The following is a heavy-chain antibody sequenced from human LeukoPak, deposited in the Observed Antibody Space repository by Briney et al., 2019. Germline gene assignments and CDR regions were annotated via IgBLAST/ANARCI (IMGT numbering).Heavy chain of an antibody. CDR2: IIPIFGTT. CDR1: GGTFSSYA. D-gene: IGHD6-19*01. V-gene: IGHV1-69*06. Sequence: SVKVSCKASGGTFSSYAISWVRQAPGQGLEWMGGIIPIFGTTNYAQKFRGRVTITADKSTRTAYMELSSLRAEDTAVHYCARDLYSSGWRVFYWGQGTLVTVSS. CDR3: ARDLYSSGWRVFY. J-gene: IGHJ4*02.